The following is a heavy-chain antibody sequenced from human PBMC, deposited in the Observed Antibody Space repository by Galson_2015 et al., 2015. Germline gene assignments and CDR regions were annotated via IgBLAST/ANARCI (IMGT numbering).Heavy chain of an antibody. V-gene: IGHV3-74*01. J-gene: IGHJ6*04. CDR1: GFTFSSDW. CDR3: ARDGPGVLRFLDV. Sequence: SLRLSCAASGFTFSSDWMHWVRQAPGKGLEWVSRISSDGRSINYADSVKGRFTISRDNAKNTLYLQMNSLRAEDAAIYYCARDGPGVLRFLDVWGKGTTVTVSS. D-gene: IGHD3-3*01. CDR2: ISSDGRSI.